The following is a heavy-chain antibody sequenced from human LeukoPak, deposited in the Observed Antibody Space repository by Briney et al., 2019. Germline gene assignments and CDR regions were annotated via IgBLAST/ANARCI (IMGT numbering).Heavy chain of an antibody. V-gene: IGHV4-59*01. CDR3: ARLYSSSLGRVFDY. CDR1: GGSISFYY. J-gene: IGHJ4*02. CDR2: ISYSGST. Sequence: SETLSLTCTVSGGSISFYYWSWIRQPPGKGLEWIGYISYSGSTNYNPSLKSRVTISVDTSKNQFSLKLSSVTAADTAIYYCARLYSSSLGRVFDYWGQGTLVTVSS. D-gene: IGHD6-13*01.